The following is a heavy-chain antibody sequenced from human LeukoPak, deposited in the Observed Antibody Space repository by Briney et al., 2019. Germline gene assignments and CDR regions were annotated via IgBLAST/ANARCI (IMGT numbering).Heavy chain of an antibody. CDR2: TYYRSKWYN. D-gene: IGHD6-6*01. Sequence: SQTLSLTCAISGDSVSSNSAAWNWIRQSPSRGLEWLGRTYYRSKWYNDYAVSVKSRITINPDTSKNQFSLQLNSVTPEDTAVYYCARDIGSIVARPYYYYYMGVWGKGTTVTVSS. V-gene: IGHV6-1*01. CDR1: GDSVSSNSAA. J-gene: IGHJ6*03. CDR3: ARDIGSIVARPYYYYYMGV.